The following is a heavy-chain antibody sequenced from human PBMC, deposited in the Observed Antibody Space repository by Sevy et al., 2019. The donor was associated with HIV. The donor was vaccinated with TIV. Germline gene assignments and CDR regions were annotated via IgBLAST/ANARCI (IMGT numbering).Heavy chain of an antibody. CDR2: IYYKGTT. CDR1: GASISGSFW. Sequence: SETLSLTCAVSGASISGSFWWSWVRQSPGKGLEWIGDIYYKGTTNYNPSLKSPVTFSVDMSRNQFSLTLNSVTAADTAMYFCAAAAGTDTLGYYFESWGQGAPVTVSS. D-gene: IGHD6-25*01. V-gene: IGHV4-4*02. J-gene: IGHJ4*02. CDR3: AAAAGTDTLGYYFES.